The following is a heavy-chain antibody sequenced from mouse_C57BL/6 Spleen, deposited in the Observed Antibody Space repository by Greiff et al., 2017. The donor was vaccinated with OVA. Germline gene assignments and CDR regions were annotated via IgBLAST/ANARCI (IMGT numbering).Heavy chain of an antibody. J-gene: IGHJ4*01. Sequence: LVESGAELVKPGASVKISCKASGYAFSSYWMNWVKQRPGKGLEWIGQIYPGDGDTNYNGKFKGKATLTAGKSSSTAYMQLSSLTSEDSAVYFCATTALYAMDYWGQGTSVTVSS. D-gene: IGHD3-1*01. CDR1: GYAFSSYW. CDR3: ATTALYAMDY. V-gene: IGHV1-80*01. CDR2: IYPGDGDT.